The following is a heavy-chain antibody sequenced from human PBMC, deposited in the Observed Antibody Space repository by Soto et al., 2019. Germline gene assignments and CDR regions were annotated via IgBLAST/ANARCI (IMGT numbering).Heavy chain of an antibody. V-gene: IGHV3-30*18. CDR2: ISHDGSNK. CDR1: GFTFSSYV. D-gene: IGHD2-2*01. J-gene: IGHJ3*02. CDR3: VKVGPDCARTTCYLLFAFDI. Sequence: QVQLVQSGGGVVQPGRSLRLSCAASGFTFSSYVTHWVRQAPGKGLEWVAAISHDGSNKYYADSVKGRFTISRDNSKNTLYLQMISLRAEYKALYYCVKVGPDCARTTCYLLFAFDIWGQGTTVTVSS.